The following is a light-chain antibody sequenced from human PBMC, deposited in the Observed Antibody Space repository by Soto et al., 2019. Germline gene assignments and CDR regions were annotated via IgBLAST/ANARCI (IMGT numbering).Light chain of an antibody. V-gene: IGLV1-40*01. Sequence: QSVLTQPPSVSGAPGQRVSISCTGSSSNIGAGYAVHWYQQLPGRAPKLLIYTNTNRPSGVPDRFSGSKSGSSASLAITGLRSEDEADYFCAAWDDRLFGGVFGTGTKVTVL. CDR2: TNT. CDR1: SSNIGAGYA. J-gene: IGLJ1*01. CDR3: AAWDDRLFGGV.